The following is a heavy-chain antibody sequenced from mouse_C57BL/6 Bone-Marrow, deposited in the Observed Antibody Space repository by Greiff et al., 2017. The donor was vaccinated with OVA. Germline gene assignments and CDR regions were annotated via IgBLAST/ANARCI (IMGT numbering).Heavy chain of an antibody. D-gene: IGHD1-1*01. J-gene: IGHJ4*01. CDR1: GYTFTSYW. CDR2: IDPSDSYT. Sequence: QVQLQQPGAELVKPGASVKLSCKASGYTFTSYWMQWVKQRPGQGLEWIGEIDPSDSYTKYNQKYKGKGTLTVDTSASTAYVQLSSLTSEDSAVYYCARRGHYYGSSLYYAMDYWGQGTSVTVSS. CDR3: ARRGHYYGSSLYYAMDY. V-gene: IGHV1-50*01.